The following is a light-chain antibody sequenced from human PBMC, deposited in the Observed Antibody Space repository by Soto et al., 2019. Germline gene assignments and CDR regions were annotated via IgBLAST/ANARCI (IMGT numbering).Light chain of an antibody. V-gene: IGKV3-15*01. J-gene: IGKJ1*01. CDR1: QSVSSN. Sequence: EIVMTQSPATLSVSPGERATLSCRASQSVSSNLAWYQQKPGQAPRLLIYGASTRATGIPARFSGSGSGTEFTLTISSLQSEDFAVYYCQHYNNWRTLGHGTKVNI. CDR2: GAS. CDR3: QHYNNWRT.